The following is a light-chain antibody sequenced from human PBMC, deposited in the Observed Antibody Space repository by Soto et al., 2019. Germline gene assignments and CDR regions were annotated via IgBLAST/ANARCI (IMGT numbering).Light chain of an antibody. CDR1: SSNVGGYDF. Sequence: QSVLTQPASVSGSPGQSITISCTGSSSNVGGYDFVSWYQDQPGKAPRLMIYDVSHRPSGVSDRFSSSKSGNTASLTISRLLAEDEADYYCSSYTSISTYVFGTGTKVTVL. CDR2: DVS. V-gene: IGLV2-14*03. J-gene: IGLJ1*01. CDR3: SSYTSISTYV.